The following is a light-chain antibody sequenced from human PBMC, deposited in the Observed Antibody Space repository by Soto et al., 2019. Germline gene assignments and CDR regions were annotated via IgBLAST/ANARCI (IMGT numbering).Light chain of an antibody. J-gene: IGKJ1*01. Sequence: ETVLTQSPVTLSLSPGERATLSCWASQSVISNYLAWYQQRPGQPPRLLIYGASNRATGIPDRFSGTGSGTDFTLTISSLQPEDFATYYCLQHNSYPPTFGQGTKVEIK. CDR3: LQHNSYPPT. CDR2: GAS. V-gene: IGKV3-20*01. CDR1: QSVISNY.